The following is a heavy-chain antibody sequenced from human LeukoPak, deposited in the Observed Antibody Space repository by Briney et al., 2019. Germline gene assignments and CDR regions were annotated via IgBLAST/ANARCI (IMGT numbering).Heavy chain of an antibody. CDR2: FYISGST. J-gene: IGHJ4*02. Sequence: SETLSLTCTVSGGSISSYYWCWIRQTAGKRLEWIGRFYISGSTNYNPSLKSRVTMSVDKAKKQVSLKLNSVTAADTAVYYCARDFLLQSEGLFDYWGQGTLVTVSS. CDR3: ARDFLLQSEGLFDY. V-gene: IGHV4-4*07. CDR1: GGSISSYY. D-gene: IGHD2/OR15-2a*01.